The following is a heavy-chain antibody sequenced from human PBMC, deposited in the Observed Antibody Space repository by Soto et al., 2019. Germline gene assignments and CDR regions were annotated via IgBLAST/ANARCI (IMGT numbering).Heavy chain of an antibody. V-gene: IGHV4-31*03. D-gene: IGHD2-21*01. CDR3: AREDCADKARFDP. J-gene: IGHJ5*02. CDR1: GGSLSSGDYY. CDR2: ITYSGST. Sequence: NPSETLSLTCIVSGGSLSSGDYYWSWLRQHTGKGLEWIGYITYSGSTYYNPSLKSRVTISIDTSNNQFSLKLNSVTAADTAVYYCAREDCADKARFDPWGQGTLVTVSS.